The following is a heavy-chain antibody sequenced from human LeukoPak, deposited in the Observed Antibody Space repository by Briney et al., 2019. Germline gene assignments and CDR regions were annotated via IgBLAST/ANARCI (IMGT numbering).Heavy chain of an antibody. V-gene: IGHV3-48*03. CDR3: ARDGPGYSFDH. CDR1: GFTFSSSE. CDR2: ISTGGSTI. Sequence: PGGSLRLSCAAYGFTFSSSEMHWVRQAPGKGLEWVSCISTGGSTIYNADSVKGRFTVSRDNARNSMYLQMKSLRDEDTAVYYCARDGPGYSFDHWGQGTLVTVSS. D-gene: IGHD5-18*01. J-gene: IGHJ4*02.